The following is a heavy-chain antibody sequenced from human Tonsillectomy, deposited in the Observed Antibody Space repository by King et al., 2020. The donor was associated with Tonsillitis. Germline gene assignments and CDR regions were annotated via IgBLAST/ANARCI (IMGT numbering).Heavy chain of an antibody. CDR1: GFTFSSYT. J-gene: IGHJ3*01. CDR2: ISGGSSYI. V-gene: IGHV3-21*06. Sequence: VQLVESGGGLVKPGGSLRLSCAASGFTFSSYTMNWVRQAPGKGLEWVSFISGGSSYIFYADSVKGRFTVSRDNAKNSLFLQMNSLRAEDTAIYYCARTQLGIATFDVWGQGTMVTVSS. CDR3: ARTQLGIATFDV. D-gene: IGHD6-13*01.